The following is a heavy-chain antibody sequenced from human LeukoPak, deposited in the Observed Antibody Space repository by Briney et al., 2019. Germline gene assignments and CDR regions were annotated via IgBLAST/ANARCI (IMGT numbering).Heavy chain of an antibody. CDR2: IRYDGSNK. CDR3: AKVVTGYCSTTSCPFDS. J-gene: IGHJ4*02. CDR1: GFTFSTYG. V-gene: IGHV3-30*02. D-gene: IGHD2-2*01. Sequence: PGGSLRLSCAVSGFTFSTYGMDWVRQAPGKGLEWVAYIRYDGSNKNYAHSVKGRFTISRDNFKNTLYLQMSSLRAEDTAVYYCAKVVTGYCSTTSCPFDSWGQGTLVTVSS.